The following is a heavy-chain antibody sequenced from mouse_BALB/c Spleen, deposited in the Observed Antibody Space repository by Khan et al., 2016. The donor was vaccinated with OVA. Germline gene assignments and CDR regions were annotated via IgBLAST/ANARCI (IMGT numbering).Heavy chain of an antibody. Sequence: QVQLKQSGAELVRPGASVKLSCKTSGYIFTSYWIHWVKQRSGQGLEWIARIYPGTDNTYYNEKFRDKATLTADKSSSTAYMQLSSLKSEDSDVYYGARKEDLDRFDHWGQGTTLTVSS. CDR1: GYIFTSYW. CDR2: IYPGTDNT. V-gene: IGHV1-76*01. J-gene: IGHJ2*01. CDR3: ARKEDLDRFDH.